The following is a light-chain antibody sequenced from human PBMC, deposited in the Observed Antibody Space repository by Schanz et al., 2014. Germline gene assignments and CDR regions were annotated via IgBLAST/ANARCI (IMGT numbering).Light chain of an antibody. CDR1: SSDVGSYDY. Sequence: QSALIQPPSVSGSPGQSVTISCTGTSSDVGSYDYVYWYQQHPGTVPKPMIYNVNTQPSGVPDRFSGSKSGNTASMTISGLQAEDEADYYCCSYAGSYTWVFGGGTKLTVL. CDR3: CSYAGSYTWV. J-gene: IGLJ3*02. CDR2: NVN. V-gene: IGLV2-11*01.